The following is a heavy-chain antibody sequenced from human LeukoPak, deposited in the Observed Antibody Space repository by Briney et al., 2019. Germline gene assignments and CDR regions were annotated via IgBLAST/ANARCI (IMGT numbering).Heavy chain of an antibody. J-gene: IGHJ4*02. CDR3: AKGPIAARPPTLYYFDY. Sequence: GGSLRLSCAASGFTFSSYTMSWVRQAPGKGLEWVSAISGSGGGTYYADSVRGRFTISRDDSKNTVYLQMNSLRTEDTAVYYCAKGPIAARPPTLYYFDYWGQGTLVTVSS. CDR2: ISGSGGGT. V-gene: IGHV3-23*01. CDR1: GFTFSSYT. D-gene: IGHD6-6*01.